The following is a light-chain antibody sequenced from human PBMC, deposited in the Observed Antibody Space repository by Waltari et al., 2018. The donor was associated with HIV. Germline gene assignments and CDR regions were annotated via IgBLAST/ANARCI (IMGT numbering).Light chain of an antibody. J-gene: IGLJ2*01. CDR3: CSHAGTTTLV. V-gene: IGLV2-23*02. CDR1: SSDVGGYNY. Sequence: QSALTQPASVSGSPGQSITISCTGTSSDVGGYNYVSWYQQHPAKAPKLMIYDINKPPAGVSNRFSCSKSGNTASLTISGVQAEDEADYYCCSHAGTTTLVFGGGTKLTV. CDR2: DIN.